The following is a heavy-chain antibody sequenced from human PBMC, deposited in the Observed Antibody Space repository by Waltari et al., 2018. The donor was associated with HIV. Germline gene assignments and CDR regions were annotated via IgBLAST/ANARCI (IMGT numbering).Heavy chain of an antibody. J-gene: IGHJ4*02. CDR3: ATELNY. CDR2: FDPEDGET. Sequence: QVHLVQSGAEVRKPGASVKVSCKVSGYTLTELSLHWVRQTPGKGLEWMGSFDPEDGETINAQMFQGRVTLTQDTSTATAYMELSTLRSEDTAVYYCATELNYWGQGTLVTVSS. CDR1: GYTLTELS. V-gene: IGHV1-24*01.